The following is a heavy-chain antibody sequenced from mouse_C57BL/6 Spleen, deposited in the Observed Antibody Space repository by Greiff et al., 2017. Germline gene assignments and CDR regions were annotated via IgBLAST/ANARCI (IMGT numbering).Heavy chain of an antibody. V-gene: IGHV1-64*01. CDR2: IHPNSGST. Sequence: QVQLKQSGAELVKPGASVKLSCKASGYTFTSYWMHWVKQRPGQGLEWIGMIHPNSGSTNYNEKFKSKATLTVDKSSSTAYMQLSSLTSEDSAVYYCASYGSRWFAYWGQGTLVTVSA. J-gene: IGHJ3*01. D-gene: IGHD1-1*01. CDR1: GYTFTSYW. CDR3: ASYGSRWFAY.